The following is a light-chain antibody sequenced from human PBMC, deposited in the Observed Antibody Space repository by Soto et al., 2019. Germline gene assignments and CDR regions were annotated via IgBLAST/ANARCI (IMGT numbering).Light chain of an antibody. V-gene: IGKV3-11*01. CDR3: HQRSNWPLT. CDR1: QGIGRY. Sequence: EIVLTQSPGTLSLSPGESATLSCRASQGIGRYLAWFQQKPGQPPRLLIYDASTRAIGIPGRFSGSGSGTDFPLTISSLEPEDFAVYYCHQRSNWPLTFGPGTKVEI. CDR2: DAS. J-gene: IGKJ3*01.